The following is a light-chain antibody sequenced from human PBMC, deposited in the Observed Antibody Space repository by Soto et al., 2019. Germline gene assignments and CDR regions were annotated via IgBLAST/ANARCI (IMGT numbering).Light chain of an antibody. J-gene: IGKJ4*01. CDR2: TES. Sequence: DIQMTQSPSSVSASVGDRVTITCRARLGISSWLAWYQQKSGKAHNLLIRTESSLQSGVPSRFSGSGSGTDFTLTISSLQPEDFATYYCQQANSFPLTFGGGTKVEIK. V-gene: IGKV1-12*01. CDR3: QQANSFPLT. CDR1: LGISSW.